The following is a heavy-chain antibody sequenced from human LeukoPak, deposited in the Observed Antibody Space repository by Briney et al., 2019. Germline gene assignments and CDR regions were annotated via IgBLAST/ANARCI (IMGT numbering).Heavy chain of an antibody. CDR3: ARGGYGSGSYGMGH. D-gene: IGHD3-10*01. Sequence: PGGSLRLSCAVSGFTVGSNYMNWVRQAPGKGLEWVSVLYSGGNTDYADSVKGRFTISRDNSKNTVYLQLNSLRAEDTAVYYCARGGYGSGSYGMGHWGQGTLVTVSS. CDR2: LYSGGNT. V-gene: IGHV3-66*02. J-gene: IGHJ4*02. CDR1: GFTVGSNY.